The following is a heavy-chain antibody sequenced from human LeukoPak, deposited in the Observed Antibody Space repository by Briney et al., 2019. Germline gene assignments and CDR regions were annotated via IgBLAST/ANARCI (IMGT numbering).Heavy chain of an antibody. D-gene: IGHD3-22*01. J-gene: IGHJ4*02. CDR2: ISYDGSNK. CDR1: GFPFIGYA. V-gene: IGHV3-30*04. Sequence: GGSLRLSCAASGFPFIGYALPWVRQAPGKGLKWVALISYDGSNKYYADSVKGRFTISRDNSKDTLFLQMNSLRAEDTAMYYCANPSRYYYDSSGYYYHWGRGTLVTVSS. CDR3: ANPSRYYYDSSGYYYH.